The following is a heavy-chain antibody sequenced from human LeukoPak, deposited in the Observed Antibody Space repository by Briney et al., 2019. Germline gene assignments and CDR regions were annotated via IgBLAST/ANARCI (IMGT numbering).Heavy chain of an antibody. CDR3: ARGGTTIDY. Sequence: PSETLSLTCTVSGGSISSYYWSWIRQPPGKGLEWIGYIYYSGSTNYNPSLKSRVTISVDTSKNQFSLKLSSVTAAVTAVYYCARGGTTIDYWGQGTLVTVSS. CDR2: IYYSGST. CDR1: GGSISSYY. V-gene: IGHV4-59*01. D-gene: IGHD4-11*01. J-gene: IGHJ4*02.